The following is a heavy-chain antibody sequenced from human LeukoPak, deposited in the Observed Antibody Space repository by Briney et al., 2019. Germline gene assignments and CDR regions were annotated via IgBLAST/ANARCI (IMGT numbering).Heavy chain of an antibody. CDR3: ARDILLWFGASTYYYMDA. V-gene: IGHV4-39*07. Sequence: SETLSLTCTVSGGSISSSSYYWGWIRQPPGKGLEWIGTIYYSGSTYYNPSLKSRVTLSVDRYKNQFSLKLSSVTAADTAVYYCARDILLWFGASTYYYMDAWGKGTTVTVSS. CDR2: IYYSGST. J-gene: IGHJ6*03. D-gene: IGHD3-10*01. CDR1: GGSISSSSYY.